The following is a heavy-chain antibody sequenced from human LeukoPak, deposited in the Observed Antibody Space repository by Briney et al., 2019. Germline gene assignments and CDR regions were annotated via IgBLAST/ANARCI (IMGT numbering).Heavy chain of an antibody. Sequence: SETLSLTCAVYGGSFSGYYWSWIRQPPGKGLEWIGEINHSGSTNYNPSLKSRVTISVDTPKNQFSLKLSSVTAADTAVYYCAREVRGVIHSGQGTLVTVSS. CDR1: GGSFSGYY. CDR2: INHSGST. J-gene: IGHJ4*02. V-gene: IGHV4-34*01. CDR3: AREVRGVIH. D-gene: IGHD3-10*01.